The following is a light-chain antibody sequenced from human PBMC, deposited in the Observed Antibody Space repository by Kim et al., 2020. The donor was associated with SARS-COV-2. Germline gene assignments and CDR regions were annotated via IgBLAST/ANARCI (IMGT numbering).Light chain of an antibody. Sequence: ELTQPPSASGTPGQRATISCSGSSSNIGSNYVYWYQQLPGTAPKLLIYSNNQRPSGVPDRFSGSKSGTSAPLAISGLRSEDEADYYCAAWDDSLGGQVFGGGTQLTVL. CDR1: SSNIGSNY. CDR3: AAWDDSLGGQV. CDR2: SNN. J-gene: IGLJ3*02. V-gene: IGLV1-47*01.